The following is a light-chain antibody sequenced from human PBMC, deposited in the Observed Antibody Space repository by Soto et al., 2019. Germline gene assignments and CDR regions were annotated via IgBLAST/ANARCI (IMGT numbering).Light chain of an antibody. CDR1: SSDVGNYNY. CDR2: EVN. J-gene: IGLJ3*02. CDR3: SSYAGNNKV. Sequence: QSALTQPPSASGSPGQSVTISCTGTSSDVGNYNYVSWYQQHPGKVPKLMIYEVNKRPSGVADRFSGSKSGSTASLTVSGLQEDEEADDYCSSYAGNNKVFGGGTKLTVL. V-gene: IGLV2-8*01.